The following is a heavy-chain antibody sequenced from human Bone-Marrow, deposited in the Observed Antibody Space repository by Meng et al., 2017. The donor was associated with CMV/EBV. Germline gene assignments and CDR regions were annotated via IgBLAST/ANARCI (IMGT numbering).Heavy chain of an antibody. V-gene: IGHV1-69*05. Sequence: FSSYAISWVRQAPGQELEWMGGIIPIFGTANYAQKFQGRVTITTDESTSTAYMELSSLRSEDTAVYYCARMGDFWSGLEFSNWFDPWGQGTLVTVSS. CDR1: FSSYA. D-gene: IGHD3-3*01. CDR3: ARMGDFWSGLEFSNWFDP. CDR2: IIPIFGTA. J-gene: IGHJ5*02.